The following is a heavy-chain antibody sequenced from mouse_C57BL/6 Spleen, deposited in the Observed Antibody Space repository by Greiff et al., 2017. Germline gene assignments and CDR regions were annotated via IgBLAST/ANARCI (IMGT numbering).Heavy chain of an antibody. CDR3: RVVLFTPYYFDY. Sequence: EVKLVEFGGGLVQPGGSMKLSCVALGFTFSNYWLNWCRQSLEKGLEWVAQIRLKSDNYATHYAESVKGRFTISRDDSKSIVYLPMNNLRAEDTGIYYCRVVLFTPYYFDYWGQGTTLTVSS. CDR1: GFTFSNYW. V-gene: IGHV6-3*01. D-gene: IGHD1-1*01. J-gene: IGHJ2*01. CDR2: IRLKSDNYAT.